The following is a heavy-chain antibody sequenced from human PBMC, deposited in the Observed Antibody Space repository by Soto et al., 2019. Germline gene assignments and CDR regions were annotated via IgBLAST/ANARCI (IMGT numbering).Heavy chain of an antibody. CDR2: INDGGST. CDR3: ARSQDIVLIKAVTGGNWFDP. D-gene: IGHD2-8*01. V-gene: IGHV4-34*01. CDR1: RGSFSVYY. Sequence: PTETLSLTCAVYRGSFSVYYWSWIRQPPGKGLEWIGEINDGGSTKYNPSLKSRVTIAVDTSKNQFSLKLTSVTAADTAVYYCARSQDIVLIKAVTGGNWFDPWGQXTQVTVSS. J-gene: IGHJ5*02.